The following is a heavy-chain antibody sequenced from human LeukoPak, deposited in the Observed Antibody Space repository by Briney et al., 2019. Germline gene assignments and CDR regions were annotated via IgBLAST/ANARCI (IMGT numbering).Heavy chain of an antibody. D-gene: IGHD6-19*01. Sequence: SETLSLTCTVSGGSISSSSYYWGWIRQPPGKGLEWIGSICYSGSTYYNPSLKSRVTISVDTSKNQFSLKLSSVTAADTAVYYCASTVAGTIPPIWFDPWGQGTLVTVSS. CDR1: GGSISSSSYY. J-gene: IGHJ5*02. CDR3: ASTVAGTIPPIWFDP. CDR2: ICYSGST. V-gene: IGHV4-39*01.